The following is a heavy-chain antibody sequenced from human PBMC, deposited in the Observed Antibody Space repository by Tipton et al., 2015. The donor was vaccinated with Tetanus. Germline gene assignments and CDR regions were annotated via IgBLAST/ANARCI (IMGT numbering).Heavy chain of an antibody. Sequence: LRLSCAVYGGSFSAYYWSWIRQSPGKGLEWIGEINHSGSTTYSPSFKSRVTISVDTPKNQFSLKLTSLTVADTAVYYCARPSTTVTPRAFDVWGQGTMVTVSS. J-gene: IGHJ3*01. CDR3: ARPSTTVTPRAFDV. CDR1: GGSFSAYY. V-gene: IGHV4-34*01. CDR2: INHSGST. D-gene: IGHD4-17*01.